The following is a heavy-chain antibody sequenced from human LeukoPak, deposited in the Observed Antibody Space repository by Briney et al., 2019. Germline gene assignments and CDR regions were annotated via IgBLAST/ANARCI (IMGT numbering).Heavy chain of an antibody. Sequence: PGGSLRLSCAASGFTFSNYAMSWVRQAPGKGLEWVSAISGGGGSTYYADPVKGRFTISRDNSKNTLYLQMNSLRAEDTAVYYCARDRGEGDYEIFDYWGQGTLVTVSS. CDR1: GFTFSNYA. J-gene: IGHJ4*02. V-gene: IGHV3-23*01. D-gene: IGHD4-17*01. CDR2: ISGGGGST. CDR3: ARDRGEGDYEIFDY.